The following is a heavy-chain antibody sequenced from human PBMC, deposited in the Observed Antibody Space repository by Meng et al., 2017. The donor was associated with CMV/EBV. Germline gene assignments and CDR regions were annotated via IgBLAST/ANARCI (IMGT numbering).Heavy chain of an antibody. CDR2: ISSSGSTI. CDR3: ARDETATQSERSAYSPDAFDI. D-gene: IGHD3-22*01. CDR1: GFTFSSYE. Sequence: SLKISCAASGFTFSSYEMNWVRQAPGKGLEWVSYISSSGSTIYYADSVEGRFTISRDNARNSLYLQMNTLRAEDTAVYYCARDETATQSERSAYSPDAFDIWGQGTMVTVSS. J-gene: IGHJ3*02. V-gene: IGHV3-48*03.